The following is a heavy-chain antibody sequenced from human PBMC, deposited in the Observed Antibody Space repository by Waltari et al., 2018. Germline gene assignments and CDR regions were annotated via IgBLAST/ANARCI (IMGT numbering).Heavy chain of an antibody. CDR1: GFTFNNYA. CDR3: AKGGNYYDNSGLDFI. J-gene: IGHJ3*02. V-gene: IGHV3-23*01. Sequence: EVQLLESGGGLVQPGGSLRLSCVASGFTFNNYAMRWVRQAPGKGLEWVSGISVRGFMTYYADSVKGRFTISRDNSKKMLYLEMNSLRVEDMAVYYCAKGGNYYDNSGLDFIWGQGTMVIVSS. CDR2: ISVRGFMT. D-gene: IGHD3-22*01.